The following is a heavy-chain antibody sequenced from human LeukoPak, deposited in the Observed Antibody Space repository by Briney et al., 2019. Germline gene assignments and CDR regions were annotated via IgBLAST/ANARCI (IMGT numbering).Heavy chain of an antibody. J-gene: IGHJ4*02. CDR3: ARAYDSSGWGFDY. D-gene: IGHD3-22*01. V-gene: IGHV1-2*02. CDR1: GYTFTGYY. Sequence: VSVKVSCKASGYTFTGYYMHRVRQAPGQGLEWMGWINPNSGGTNYAQKFQGRVTMTRDTSISTAYMELSRLRSDDTAVYYCARAYDSSGWGFDYWGQGTLVTVSS. CDR2: INPNSGGT.